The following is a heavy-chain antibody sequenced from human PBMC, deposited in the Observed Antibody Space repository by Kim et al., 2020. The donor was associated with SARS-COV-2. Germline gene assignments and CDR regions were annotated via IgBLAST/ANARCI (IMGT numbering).Heavy chain of an antibody. CDR3: ARAFGGLWWRPAFDI. V-gene: IGHV4-31*02. Sequence: PALRSRVTISVDTSKNQFSLKLSSVTAADTAVYYCARAFGGLWWRPAFDIWGQGTMVTVSS. D-gene: IGHD3-16*01. J-gene: IGHJ3*02.